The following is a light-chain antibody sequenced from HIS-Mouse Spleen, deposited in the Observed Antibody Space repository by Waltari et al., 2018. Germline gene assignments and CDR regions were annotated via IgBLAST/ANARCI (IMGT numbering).Light chain of an antibody. Sequence: QSVLTQPPSVSGAPGQRVTISCTGSSSNIGAGYDVHWYQQLPGTAPKLLINGNSNRPPGGPDRCSGSKSGTSASRAITGLQAEDEADYYCQSYDSSLSGSKWVFGGGTKLTVL. J-gene: IGLJ3*02. CDR1: SSNIGAGYD. CDR3: QSYDSSLSGSKWV. CDR2: GNS. V-gene: IGLV1-40*01.